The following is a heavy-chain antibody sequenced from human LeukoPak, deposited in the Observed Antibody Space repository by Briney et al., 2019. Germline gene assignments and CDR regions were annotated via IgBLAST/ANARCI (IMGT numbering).Heavy chain of an antibody. Sequence: GGSLRLSCAASGFTFSTYPISLYCQDPVDEPQNISTVSDTGKTTFYTDSVRGRFSISRDDSKNTLFLQMGGLGADDTAVYYCARGGAYDYGVLDEWGQGTLVTVSS. V-gene: IGHV3-23*01. CDR1: GFTFSTYP. D-gene: IGHD4/OR15-4a*01. J-gene: IGHJ4*02. CDR2: VSDTGKTT. CDR3: ARGGAYDYGVLDE.